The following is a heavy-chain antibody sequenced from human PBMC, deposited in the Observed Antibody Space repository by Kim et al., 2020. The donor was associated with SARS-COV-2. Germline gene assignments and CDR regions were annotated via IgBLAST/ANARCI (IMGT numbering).Heavy chain of an antibody. J-gene: IGHJ6*02. CDR2: T. V-gene: IGHV4-4*07. CDR3: ARSYYYGMDV. Sequence: TNYTPSLKSRVTMSVDTSKNQFSLKLSSVTAADTAVYYCARSYYYGMDVWGQGTTVTVSS.